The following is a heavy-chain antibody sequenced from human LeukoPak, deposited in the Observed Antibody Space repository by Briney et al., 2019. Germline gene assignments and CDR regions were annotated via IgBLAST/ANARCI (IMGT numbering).Heavy chain of an antibody. Sequence: GGSLRLSCVASGFPLSGYWMSWVRQAPGKGLEWVSSISSSRSYIYYADSVKGRFTISRDNAKNSLYLQMNSLRAEDTAVYYCARAAAGTGFDYWGQGTLVTVSS. J-gene: IGHJ4*02. CDR3: ARAAAGTGFDY. V-gene: IGHV3-21*01. CDR2: ISSSRSYI. CDR1: GFPLSGYW. D-gene: IGHD6-13*01.